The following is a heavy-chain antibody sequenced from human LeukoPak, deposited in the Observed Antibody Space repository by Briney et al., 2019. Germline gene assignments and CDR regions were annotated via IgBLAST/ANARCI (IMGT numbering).Heavy chain of an antibody. D-gene: IGHD3-22*01. V-gene: IGHV4-34*01. CDR1: GGSFSGYY. CDR2: INHSGST. J-gene: IGHJ4*02. Sequence: SETLSLTCAVYGGSFSGYYWSWLRQPPGKGLEWIGEINHSGSTNYNPSLKRRVNISVATSKNQFSLKLSSVTAADTAVYYCARHCQYYYDSSGYSELHWSFDYWGQGTLVTVSS. CDR3: ARHCQYYYDSSGYSELHWSFDY.